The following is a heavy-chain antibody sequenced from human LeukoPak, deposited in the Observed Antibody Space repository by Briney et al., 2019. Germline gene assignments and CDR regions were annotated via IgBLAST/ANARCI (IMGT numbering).Heavy chain of an antibody. CDR3: AKLSAPYSSWNPFDY. J-gene: IGHJ4*02. V-gene: IGHV3-23*01. CDR2: ISGSGGST. CDR1: GFTFSSYA. D-gene: IGHD6-13*01. Sequence: PGGSLRLSCAASGFTFSSYAMSWVRQAPGKGLEWVSAISGSGGSTYYADSVKGRFTISRDNSKNTLYLQMNSLRAEDTAVYYCAKLSAPYSSWNPFDYWGQETLVTVSS.